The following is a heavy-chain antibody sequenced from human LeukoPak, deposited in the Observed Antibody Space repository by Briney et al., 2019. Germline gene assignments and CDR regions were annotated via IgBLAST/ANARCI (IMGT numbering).Heavy chain of an antibody. V-gene: IGHV1-18*01. CDR3: ARGLGPGYSGYGLYMIVGGDEAFDY. J-gene: IGHJ4*02. Sequence: GASVKVSCKASGYTFTSYGISWVRQAPGQGLEWMGWISAYNGNTNYAQKLQGRVTMTTDTSTSTAYMELRSLRSDDTAVYYCARGLGPGYSGYGLYMIVGGDEAFDYWGQGTLVTVSS. CDR1: GYTFTSYG. D-gene: IGHD5-12*01. CDR2: ISAYNGNT.